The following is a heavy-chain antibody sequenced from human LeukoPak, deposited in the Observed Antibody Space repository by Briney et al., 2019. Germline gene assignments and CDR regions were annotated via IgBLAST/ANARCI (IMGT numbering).Heavy chain of an antibody. Sequence: GGSLRLSCAASGFTFSGYAMSWVRQAPGKGLEWVSAISGSGGSTYYADSVKGRFTISRDNSKNTLYLQMNSLRAEDTAVYYCAKGPVAFEDSSGYSDYWGQGTLVTVSS. J-gene: IGHJ4*02. CDR1: GFTFSGYA. D-gene: IGHD3-22*01. V-gene: IGHV3-23*01. CDR2: ISGSGGST. CDR3: AKGPVAFEDSSGYSDY.